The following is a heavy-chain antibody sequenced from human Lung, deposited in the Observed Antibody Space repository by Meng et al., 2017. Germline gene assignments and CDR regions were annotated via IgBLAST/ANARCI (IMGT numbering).Heavy chain of an antibody. Sequence: EVQLVESGGGLVTPVGSLRLSCAASGFTFRNYRMNWVRQAPGKGLEWVSSISSDSRYIFYADSVKGRFTVSRDNAKNSLYLQMISLSPEDTAVFYCARFETVGVATGDFWGQGTLVTVSS. CDR3: ARFETVGVATGDF. CDR2: ISSDSRYI. CDR1: GFTFRNYR. D-gene: IGHD2-15*01. V-gene: IGHV3-21*01. J-gene: IGHJ4*02.